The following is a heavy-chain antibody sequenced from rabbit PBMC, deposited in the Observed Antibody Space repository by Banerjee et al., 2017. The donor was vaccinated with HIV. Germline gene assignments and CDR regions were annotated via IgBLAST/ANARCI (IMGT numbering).Heavy chain of an antibody. CDR2: IAAGSSGST. V-gene: IGHV1S45*01. Sequence: QEQLEESGGDLVKPEASLTLTCTASEFTIGGNYYMCWVRQAPGKGLEWIACIAAGSSGSTGYASWAKGRFTISKTSSTTVTLQMTSLTAADTATYFCARDLAGVIGYNLWGQGTLVTVS. CDR3: ARDLAGVIGYNL. D-gene: IGHD4-1*01. CDR1: EFTIGGNYY. J-gene: IGHJ4*01.